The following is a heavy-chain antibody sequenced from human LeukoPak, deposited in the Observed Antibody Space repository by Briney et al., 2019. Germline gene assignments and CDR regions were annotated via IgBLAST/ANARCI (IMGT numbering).Heavy chain of an antibody. CDR2: IKRETDGGTI. J-gene: IGHJ4*02. V-gene: IGHV3-15*01. Sequence: GSLRLSCAASGFTLNNAWMSWVRQAPGKGLEWLGRIKRETDGGTIDYAAPVKGRFTISRDDSRNTLYLQMDSLKIEDTAVYYCAKNDVLLWFGELLSFDYWGQGTLVTVSS. CDR3: AKNDVLLWFGELLSFDY. CDR1: GFTLNNAW. D-gene: IGHD3-10*01.